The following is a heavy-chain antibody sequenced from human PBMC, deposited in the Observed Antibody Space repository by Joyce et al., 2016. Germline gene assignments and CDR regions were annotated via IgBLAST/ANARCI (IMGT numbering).Heavy chain of an antibody. CDR3: ARDVLTTVTKAYGY. CDR1: GFIFSSYS. Sequence: EVQLVESGGGLVQPGESLRLSCTASGFIFSSYSMTGVRQAPGKGLEWVSSISRDNTYIFHADSVKGRFTISRDNARNSLYLQMNSLRAEDTAVYYCARDVLTTVTKAYGYWGQGTLVAVSS. CDR2: ISRDNTYI. V-gene: IGHV3-21*01. J-gene: IGHJ4*02. D-gene: IGHD4-11*01.